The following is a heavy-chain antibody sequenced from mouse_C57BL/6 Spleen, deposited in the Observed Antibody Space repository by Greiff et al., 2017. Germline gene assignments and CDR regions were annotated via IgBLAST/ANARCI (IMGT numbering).Heavy chain of an antibody. V-gene: IGHV5-6*01. CDR1: GFTFSSYG. Sequence: EVQLQESGGDLVKPGGSLKLSCAASGFTFSSYGMSWVRQTPDKRLEWVATISSGGSYTYYPDSVKGRFTISRDNAKNTLYLQMSSLKSEDTAMYYCARGGTTVSFDYWGQGTTLTVSS. J-gene: IGHJ2*01. CDR3: ARGGTTVSFDY. D-gene: IGHD1-1*01. CDR2: ISSGGSYT.